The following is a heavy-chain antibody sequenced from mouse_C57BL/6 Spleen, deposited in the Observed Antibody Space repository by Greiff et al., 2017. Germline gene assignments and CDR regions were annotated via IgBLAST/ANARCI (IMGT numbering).Heavy chain of an antibody. J-gene: IGHJ1*03. Sequence: QVQLQQPGAVLVKPGASVKVSCKASGYTFTSYWMNWVKQSPGKGLEWIGRIHPSDSDTNYKQKFKGKATLTVDKSSSTAYMQLSSLTSEDSAVYSCAEDGWGEDFDVWGTGTTVTVSS. CDR2: IHPSDSDT. CDR1: GYTFTSYW. V-gene: IGHV1-74*01. D-gene: IGHD2-3*01. CDR3: AEDGWGEDFDV.